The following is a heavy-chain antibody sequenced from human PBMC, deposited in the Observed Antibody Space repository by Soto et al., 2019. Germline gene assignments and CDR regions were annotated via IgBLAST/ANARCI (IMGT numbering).Heavy chain of an antibody. Sequence: QVQLVQSGGEVKKPGASVEVSCRTSGYMFTTYGMSWVRQAPGQGLEWMAWISAYNGKKKYAQKFQGRVTMTTDTSTRTVSMELRNLTSDDTGTYFCARTGGGMAARPLEYWGQGTLVTVSS. D-gene: IGHD6-6*01. V-gene: IGHV1-18*04. CDR2: ISAYNGKK. J-gene: IGHJ4*02. CDR1: GYMFTTYG. CDR3: ARTGGGMAARPLEY.